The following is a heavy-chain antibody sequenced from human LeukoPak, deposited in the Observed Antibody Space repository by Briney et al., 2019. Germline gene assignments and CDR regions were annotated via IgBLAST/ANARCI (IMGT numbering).Heavy chain of an antibody. V-gene: IGHV1-2*06. CDR3: ARDRSRIAAAGIGTKFYYMDV. CDR1: GYTFTGYY. J-gene: IGHJ6*03. Sequence: GASVKVSCKASGYTFTGYYMHWVRQAPGQGLEWMGRINPNSGGTNYAQKFQGRVTMTRDTSISTADMELSRLRSDDTAVYYCARDRSRIAAAGIGTKFYYMDVWGKGTTVTVSS. CDR2: INPNSGGT. D-gene: IGHD6-13*01.